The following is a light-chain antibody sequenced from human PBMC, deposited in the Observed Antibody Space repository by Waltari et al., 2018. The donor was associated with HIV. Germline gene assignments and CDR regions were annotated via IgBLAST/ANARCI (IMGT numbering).Light chain of an antibody. V-gene: IGKV1-5*03. Sequence: DIQLTQAPSTLSASVGDKVTITCRASQRIGSWLAWYQQKSGYAPKRLLYKASSFERGVPSRFSGSGCGTEFTLTISSLQLDDLATYYCEQYKSYFAWTFGQGTKVEIK. CDR2: KAS. J-gene: IGKJ1*01. CDR3: EQYKSYFAWT. CDR1: QRIGSW.